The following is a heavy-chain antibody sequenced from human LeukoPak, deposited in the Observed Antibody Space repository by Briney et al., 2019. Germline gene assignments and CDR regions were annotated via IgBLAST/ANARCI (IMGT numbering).Heavy chain of an antibody. J-gene: IGHJ4*02. CDR3: ARDRKDVVVPAAIDY. V-gene: IGHV3-23*01. CDR2: ISGSGGST. D-gene: IGHD2-2*01. CDR1: GFTFSSYA. Sequence: GGSLRLSCAASGFTFSSYAMSWVRQAPGKGLEWVSAISGSGGSTYYADSVKGRFTISRDNAKSSLYLQMNSLRAEDTAVYYCARDRKDVVVPAAIDYWGQGTRVTVSS.